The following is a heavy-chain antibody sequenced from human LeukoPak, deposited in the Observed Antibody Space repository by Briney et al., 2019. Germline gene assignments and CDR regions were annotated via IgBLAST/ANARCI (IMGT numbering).Heavy chain of an antibody. D-gene: IGHD1-1*01. CDR3: VRDFNWSFEN. V-gene: IGHV3-48*02. Sequence: GGSLRLSCVASGFIFSDDSMNWVRQAPGKGPEWVSNFGGNGRSVYYADSVKGRFTISRDNAKNSLFLQMSSLRDEDTAVYYCVRDFNWSFENWGQGTSVTVSS. CDR2: FGGNGRSV. J-gene: IGHJ4*02. CDR1: GFIFSDDS.